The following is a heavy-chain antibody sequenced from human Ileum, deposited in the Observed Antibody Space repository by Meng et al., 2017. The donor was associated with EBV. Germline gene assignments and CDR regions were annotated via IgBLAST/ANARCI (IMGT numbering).Heavy chain of an antibody. CDR2: MYPTGPT. CDR3: VRGGTYYLSY. CDR1: GGSISSDCW. J-gene: IGHJ4*02. V-gene: IGHV4/OR15-8*02. Sequence: QASDTRFVKPSESLALPCVCSGGSISSDCWWSWVRQSPEKGLEWIGEMYPTGPTYYNPSLKGRVSISIDKSKNQLSLKLNSVTAADTAVYYCVRGGTYYLSYWGQGSLVTVSS. D-gene: IGHD1-26*01.